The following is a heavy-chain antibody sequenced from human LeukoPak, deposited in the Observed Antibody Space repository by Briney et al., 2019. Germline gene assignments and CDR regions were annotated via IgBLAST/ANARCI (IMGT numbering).Heavy chain of an antibody. D-gene: IGHD6-19*01. V-gene: IGHV3-53*01. CDR2: IYIVGST. CDR3: AREGSSGWYENWFDP. Sequence: GGSLRLSCAASGFTVTSNYMSSGRQAPGKWLECVSVIYIVGSTYYADSVKGRFTISRDNSKNTLYLQMNSLRAEDTAVYYCAREGSSGWYENWFDPWGQGTLVTVSS. J-gene: IGHJ5*02. CDR1: GFTVTSNY.